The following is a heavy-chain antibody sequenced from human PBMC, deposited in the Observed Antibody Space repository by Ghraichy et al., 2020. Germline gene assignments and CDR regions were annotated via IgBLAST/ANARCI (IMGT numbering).Heavy chain of an antibody. CDR3: ATGIHSDVLFN. D-gene: IGHD2-21*02. CDR1: GFTFSTYW. J-gene: IGHJ4*02. Sequence: GESLNISCAASGFTFSTYWMHWVRLAPGKGLVWVSRINPDGIGTTYADSVKGRFTISRDNAKNTVSLQMNSLRAEDTAVYYCATGIHSDVLFNWGQGTLVTVSS. CDR2: INPDGIGT. V-gene: IGHV3-74*03.